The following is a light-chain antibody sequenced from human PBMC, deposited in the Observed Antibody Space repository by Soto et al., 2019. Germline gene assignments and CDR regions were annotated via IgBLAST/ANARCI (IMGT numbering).Light chain of an antibody. V-gene: IGKV3-15*01. CDR1: QSVSSSY. Sequence: EIVLTQSPGTLSLSPGVRATLSCRASQSVSSSYLAWYQQKPGQAPRLLIYGASTRATGIPARFSGSGSGTEFTLTISSLQSEDFAVYYCQQYNNWPPITFGQGTRLGI. J-gene: IGKJ5*01. CDR2: GAS. CDR3: QQYNNWPPIT.